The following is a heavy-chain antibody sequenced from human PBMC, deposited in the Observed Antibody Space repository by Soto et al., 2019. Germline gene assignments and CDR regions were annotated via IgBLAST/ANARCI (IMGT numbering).Heavy chain of an antibody. CDR2: ISGGGRPI. D-gene: IGHD3-10*01. CDR3: ARDLGGAFDS. CDR1: GFTFSTFS. J-gene: IGHJ4*02. Sequence: EVQLVESGGGSVQPGGSLRLSCAASGFTFSTFSMNWVRQAPGRGLEWISYISGGGRPISYADSVKGRLTISRDNGKNSLYLQMDSGTGEDMAVYYCARDLGGAFDSWGQGTLVTVSS. V-gene: IGHV3-48*01.